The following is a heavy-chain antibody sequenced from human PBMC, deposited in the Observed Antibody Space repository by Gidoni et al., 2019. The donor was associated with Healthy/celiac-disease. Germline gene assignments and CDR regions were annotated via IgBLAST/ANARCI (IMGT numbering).Heavy chain of an antibody. Sequence: EVQLVASGGGLVKPGGSLRLSCAASGFTFSRYSMNWVRQAPGKGLEWVSSISSSGSTIYYADSVKGRFTISRDNAKNSLYLQMNSLRAEDTAVYYCARAHDFWSGYTTPVDYWGQGTLVTVSS. CDR2: ISSSGSTI. CDR3: ARAHDFWSGYTTPVDY. V-gene: IGHV3-21*01. CDR1: GFTFSRYS. D-gene: IGHD3-3*01. J-gene: IGHJ4*02.